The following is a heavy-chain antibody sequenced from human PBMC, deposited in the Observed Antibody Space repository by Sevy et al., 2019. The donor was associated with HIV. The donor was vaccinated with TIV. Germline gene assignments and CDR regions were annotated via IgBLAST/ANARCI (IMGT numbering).Heavy chain of an antibody. J-gene: IGHJ3*02. CDR1: GFTFSRYG. CDR2: IRYDGMYK. CDR3: AKDNSAWQEGGDAFDI. D-gene: IGHD6-19*01. V-gene: IGHV3-30*02. Sequence: GGSLRLSCEASGFTFSRYGTHWVRQAPGKGLEWMAFIRYDGMYKYYADSVKGRFTISRDNSKKMLYLQMNSLRVEDTAVYCSAKDNSAWQEGGDAFDIWGQGTMVTVSS.